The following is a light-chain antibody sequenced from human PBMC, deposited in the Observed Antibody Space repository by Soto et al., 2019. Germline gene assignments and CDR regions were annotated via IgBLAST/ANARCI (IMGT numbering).Light chain of an antibody. CDR3: NSYTNNIVV. CDR2: DVS. V-gene: IGLV2-14*03. Sequence: QSALTQPASVSGSPGQSITISCTGTSSDVGAYKYVSWYQQHPGKAPKLMIFDVSNRPSGVSNRFSGSKSGNTASLTISGLQAEDEADYYCNSYTNNIVVFGGGTKVTVL. J-gene: IGLJ2*01. CDR1: SSDVGAYKY.